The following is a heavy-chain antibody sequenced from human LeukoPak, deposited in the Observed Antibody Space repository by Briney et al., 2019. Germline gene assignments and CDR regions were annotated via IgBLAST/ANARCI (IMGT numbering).Heavy chain of an antibody. CDR1: GFTFSNFG. D-gene: IGHD5-18*01. J-gene: IGHJ4*02. V-gene: IGHV3-30*02. Sequence: PGGSLRLSCAASGFTFSNFGMHWVRQAPGKGLEWVAFIRYDGSNKYYADSVKGRFTISRDNSKNTLYLQMGSLRAEDMAVYYCARDRGRGYSYGLISDYWGQGTLVTVSS. CDR2: IRYDGSNK. CDR3: ARDRGRGYSYGLISDY.